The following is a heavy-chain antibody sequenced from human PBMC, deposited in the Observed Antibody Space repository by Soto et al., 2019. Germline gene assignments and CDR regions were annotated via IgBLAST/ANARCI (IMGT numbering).Heavy chain of an antibody. J-gene: IGHJ3*02. D-gene: IGHD3-10*01. Sequence: SVKVSCKASGGTFSSYAISWVRQAPGQGLEWMGGIIPIFGTANYAQKFQGRVTITADESTSTAYMELSSLRSEDTAVYYCARGGWFGDPTAFDIWGQGTMVTVSS. V-gene: IGHV1-69*13. CDR2: IIPIFGTA. CDR3: ARGGWFGDPTAFDI. CDR1: GGTFSSYA.